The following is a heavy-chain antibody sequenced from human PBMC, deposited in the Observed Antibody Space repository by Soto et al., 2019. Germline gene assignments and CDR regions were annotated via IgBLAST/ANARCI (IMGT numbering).Heavy chain of an antibody. V-gene: IGHV4-31*03. D-gene: IGHD3-10*01. CDR3: ARDGDYFGSGSPPLLSK. CDR1: GGSITSGGYC. Sequence: QVQLQESGPGLVKPSQTLSLTCTVSGGSITSGGYCWTWIRQPPVKGLEWMGHIYYSGSSSYNPSLTSRLTIYIDTSKNQFSLKLPSVTAADMAVYYCARDGDYFGSGSPPLLSKWGQGTLVTVSS. CDR2: IYYSGSS. J-gene: IGHJ4*02.